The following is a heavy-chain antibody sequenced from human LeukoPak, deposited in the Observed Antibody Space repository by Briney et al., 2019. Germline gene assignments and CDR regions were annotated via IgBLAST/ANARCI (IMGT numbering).Heavy chain of an antibody. J-gene: IGHJ4*02. CDR1: GYTFTNYR. D-gene: IGHD3-10*01. V-gene: IGHV1-18*01. Sequence: ASVKVSCKASGYTFTNYRITWVRQAPGQGLEWMGWINIYSGDTNYPQKFQGRVNMTTDTSTSTAYMELGSLRSDDTAVYYCARNSVGPGDDYWGQGTLVTVLS. CDR2: INIYSGDT. CDR3: ARNSVGPGDDY.